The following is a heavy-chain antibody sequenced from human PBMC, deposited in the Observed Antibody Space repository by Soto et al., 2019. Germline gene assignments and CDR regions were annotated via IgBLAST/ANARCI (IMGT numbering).Heavy chain of an antibody. CDR2: IYYSGST. Sequence: QLQESGPGLVKPSETLSLTCAVSGGSVSSGSHYWSWIRQPPGKGLEWIASIYYSGSTNYNPSLNSRVTISVDTSKNQCSLRLTSVTAADTAVYYCARDRKRGYSGYDFDCWGQGTLVTVSS. D-gene: IGHD5-12*01. CDR3: ARDRKRGYSGYDFDC. V-gene: IGHV4-61*01. CDR1: GGSVSSGSHY. J-gene: IGHJ4*02.